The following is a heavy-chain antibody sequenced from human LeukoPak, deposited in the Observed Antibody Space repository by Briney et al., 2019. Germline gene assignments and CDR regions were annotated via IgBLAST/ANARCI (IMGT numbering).Heavy chain of an antibody. J-gene: IGHJ4*02. CDR1: GFTFSDYY. CDR3: AGEGDSSSSDY. CDR2: ISGSGRTI. D-gene: IGHD6-6*01. Sequence: GGSLRLSCAASGFTFSDYYMSWIRQAPGKGLEWVSYISGSGRTIYYADSVKGRFTISRDNAKNSLYLQMNSLRAEDTAVYYCAGEGDSSSSDYWGQGTLVTVSS. V-gene: IGHV3-11*04.